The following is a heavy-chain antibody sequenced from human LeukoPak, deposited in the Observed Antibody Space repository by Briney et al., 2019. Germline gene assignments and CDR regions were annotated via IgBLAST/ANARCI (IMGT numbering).Heavy chain of an antibody. Sequence: SKTLSLSCAVYGGSFSDYYWTWIRQPPGKGLEWIGDINHSGSANHNPSLKSRVTISVDRSRNQFYLRLSPVTVADTALYYCARERASNNYNNWLDPWGQGTLVTVSS. CDR3: ARERASNNYNNWLDP. J-gene: IGHJ5*02. D-gene: IGHD4-11*01. V-gene: IGHV4-34*01. CDR2: INHSGSA. CDR1: GGSFSDYY.